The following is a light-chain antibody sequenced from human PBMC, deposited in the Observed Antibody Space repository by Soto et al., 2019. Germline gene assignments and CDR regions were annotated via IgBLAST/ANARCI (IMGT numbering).Light chain of an antibody. V-gene: IGLV1-40*01. CDR1: SSNIGAGYD. CDR2: GNS. Sequence: VLTQPPSVSGAPGQRVTISCTGSSSNIGAGYDVHWYQQLPGTAPKLLIYGNSNRPSGVPDRFSGSKSGTSASLAITGLQAGDEADYYCQSYDSSLSALFGGGTKLTVL. J-gene: IGLJ3*02. CDR3: QSYDSSLSAL.